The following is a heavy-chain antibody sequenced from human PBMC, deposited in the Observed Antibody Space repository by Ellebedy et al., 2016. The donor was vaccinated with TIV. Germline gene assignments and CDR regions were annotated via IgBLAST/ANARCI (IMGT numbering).Heavy chain of an antibody. Sequence: AASVKVSCKASGGTFSSYAISWVRQAPGQGLEWMGRIIPILGIANYAQKFQGRVTITADKSTSTAYMELSSLRSEDTAVYYCAREGRTYYFDYWGQGTLVTVSS. CDR2: IIPILGIA. J-gene: IGHJ4*02. CDR1: GGTFSSYA. CDR3: AREGRTYYFDY. V-gene: IGHV1-69*04.